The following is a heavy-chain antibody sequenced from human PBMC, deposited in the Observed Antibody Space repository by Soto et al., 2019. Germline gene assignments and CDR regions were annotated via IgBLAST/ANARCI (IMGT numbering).Heavy chain of an antibody. J-gene: IGHJ6*02. V-gene: IGHV4-59*01. CDR2: IYYSGST. Sequence: QVQLQESGPGLVKPSETLSLTCTVSGGSISSYYWSWIRQPPGKGLEWIGYIYYSGSTNYNPSLKSRVTISVDTSKNQFSLKLGSVTAADTAVYYCARDDYGMDVWGQGTTVTVSS. CDR3: ARDDYGMDV. CDR1: GGSISSYY.